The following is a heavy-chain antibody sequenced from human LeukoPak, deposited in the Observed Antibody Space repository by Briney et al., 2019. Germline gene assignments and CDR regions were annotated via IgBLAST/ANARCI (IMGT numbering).Heavy chain of an antibody. J-gene: IGHJ4*02. Sequence: GGSPRLSCAASGFTFSDFYMNWIRQAPGKGPEWISFISSSSSHTNYADSVKGRFTISRDNAKNSLYLQVDSLSAEDTAVYYCARGEFYYYDYWGQGALVTVSS. CDR2: ISSSSSHT. CDR1: GFTFSDFY. CDR3: ARGEFYYYDY. V-gene: IGHV3-11*06. D-gene: IGHD3-10*01.